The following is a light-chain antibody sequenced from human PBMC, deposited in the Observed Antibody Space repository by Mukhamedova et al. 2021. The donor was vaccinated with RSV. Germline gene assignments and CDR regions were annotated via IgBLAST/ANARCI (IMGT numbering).Light chain of an antibody. CDR3: SSYTIRTSGI. Sequence: KLIIYEVTNRPPGVSNRFSGSKSCNTASLTISGLQAEDEGHYYCSSYTIRTSGIFGGGTKVTVL. V-gene: IGLV2-14*01. J-gene: IGLJ2*01. CDR2: EVT.